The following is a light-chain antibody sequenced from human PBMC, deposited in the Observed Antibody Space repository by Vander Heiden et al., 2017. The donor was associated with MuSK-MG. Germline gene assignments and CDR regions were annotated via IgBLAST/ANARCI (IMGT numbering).Light chain of an antibody. Sequence: DTQMTQSPSSLSASVGDSVTTTCRACQSISSWLAWYQQKTGKAPKLPIYMASHLESGVPSRFSASGSGTEFTLTISSVQPDDFATYFCQHYNGHPRTFGQGTKLEIK. V-gene: IGKV1-5*03. J-gene: IGKJ2*02. CDR1: QSISSW. CDR2: MAS. CDR3: QHYNGHPRT.